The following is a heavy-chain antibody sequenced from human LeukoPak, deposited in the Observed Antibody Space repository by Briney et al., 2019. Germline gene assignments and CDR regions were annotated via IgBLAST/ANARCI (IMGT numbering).Heavy chain of an antibody. V-gene: IGHV3-7*01. Sequence: GGSLRLSCAASGFTFSSYWMRWVRQAPGKGLEWVANIKQDGSEKYYVDSVKGRFTISRDNAKNSLYLQMNSLRAEDTAVYYCARDLRVQAAIRPDAFDIWGQGTMVTVSS. D-gene: IGHD2-2*01. CDR2: IKQDGSEK. J-gene: IGHJ3*02. CDR3: ARDLRVQAAIRPDAFDI. CDR1: GFTFSSYW.